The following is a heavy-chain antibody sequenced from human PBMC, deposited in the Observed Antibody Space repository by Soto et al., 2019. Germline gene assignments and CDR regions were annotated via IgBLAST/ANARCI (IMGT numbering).Heavy chain of an antibody. CDR3: ARDWDIVGGMDV. Sequence: QVQLQESGPGLVKPSQTLSLTCTVSGGSISSGGYYWSWIRQHPGKGLEWIGYIYYSGSTYYNPSLKRRVTISVDTSKNQCSLKLSSVTAADPAVYYGARDWDIVGGMDVWGQGTTVTVSS. J-gene: IGHJ6*02. CDR2: IYYSGST. D-gene: IGHD2-15*01. CDR1: GGSISSGGYY. V-gene: IGHV4-31*03.